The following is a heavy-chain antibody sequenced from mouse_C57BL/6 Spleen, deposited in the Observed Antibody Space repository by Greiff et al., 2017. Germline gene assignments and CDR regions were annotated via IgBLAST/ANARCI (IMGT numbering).Heavy chain of an antibody. Sequence: EVQLQESGPELVKPGASVKIPCKASGYTFTDYNMDWVKQSHGKSLEWIGDINPNNGGTIYNQKFKGKATLTVDKSSSTAYMELRSLTSEDTAVYYCARRLWSYWYFDVWGTGTTVTVSS. D-gene: IGHD1-1*02. V-gene: IGHV1-18*01. J-gene: IGHJ1*03. CDR1: GYTFTDYN. CDR2: INPNNGGT. CDR3: ARRLWSYWYFDV.